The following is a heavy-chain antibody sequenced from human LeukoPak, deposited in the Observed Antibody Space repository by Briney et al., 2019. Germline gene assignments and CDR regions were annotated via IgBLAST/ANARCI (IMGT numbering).Heavy chain of an antibody. CDR2: IYYSGST. Sequence: SETLSLTCTISGGSISSYYWSWIRQPPGKGLEWIGYIYYSGSTKYNPSLKSRVSISVDTSKNQFSLKLSSVTAADTAVYYCARGAGAGYNLQPFDYWGQGTLVTVSS. CDR3: ARGAGAGYNLQPFDY. J-gene: IGHJ4*02. D-gene: IGHD5-24*01. CDR1: GGSISSYY. V-gene: IGHV4-59*08.